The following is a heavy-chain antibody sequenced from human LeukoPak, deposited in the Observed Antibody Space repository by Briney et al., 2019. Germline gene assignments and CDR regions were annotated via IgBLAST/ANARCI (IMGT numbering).Heavy chain of an antibody. CDR2: ISGSGGST. CDR3: AKVPRGTIFGVVTPNDYYYYYMDV. D-gene: IGHD3-3*01. Sequence: GGSLRLSCAASGFTFSSYAMSWVRQAPGKGLEWVSAISGSGGSTYYADSVKGRFTISRDNSKNTLYLQMNSLRAEDTAVYYCAKVPRGTIFGVVTPNDYYYYYMDVWGKGTTVTVSS. CDR1: GFTFSSYA. V-gene: IGHV3-23*01. J-gene: IGHJ6*03.